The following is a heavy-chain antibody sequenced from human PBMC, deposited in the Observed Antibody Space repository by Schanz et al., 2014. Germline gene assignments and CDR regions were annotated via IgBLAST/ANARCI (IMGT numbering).Heavy chain of an antibody. CDR2: IWSDGSTK. D-gene: IGHD1-1*01. CDR3: ARAHGNNWYGKGLDY. J-gene: IGHJ4*02. CDR1: GFAFSVYG. V-gene: IGHV3-33*08. Sequence: VQLVESGGGLVQPGGSLRLSCAASGFAFSVYGMHWVRQAPGKGPEWLAVIWSDGSTKYYADSVKGRFTISRDNSKNTLYLQMNSLRADDTAVYVCARAHGNNWYGKGLDYWGQGTQVTVSS.